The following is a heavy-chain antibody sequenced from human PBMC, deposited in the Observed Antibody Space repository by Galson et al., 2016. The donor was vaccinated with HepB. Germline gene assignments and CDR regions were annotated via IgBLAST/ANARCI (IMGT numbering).Heavy chain of an antibody. CDR1: GFPFSGYP. V-gene: IGHV3-30*04. D-gene: IGHD5-18*01. CDR3: AREASYVNVLDH. CDR2: ISYDGTKI. J-gene: IGHJ4*02. Sequence: SLRLSCAASGFPFSGYPIHWVRQAPGKGLDWVASISYDGTKINYADSVKGRFTIPRDNSKNTASLQMNSLRVDDTAVFYCAREASYVNVLDHWGQGTLVTVSS.